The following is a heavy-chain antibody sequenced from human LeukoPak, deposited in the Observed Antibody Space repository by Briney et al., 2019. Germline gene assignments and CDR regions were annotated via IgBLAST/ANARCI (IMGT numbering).Heavy chain of an antibody. CDR2: ISGSGGST. CDR3: ATEPLEVGELDYDYQYYMDV. V-gene: IGHV3-23*01. CDR1: GFTFSSYA. J-gene: IGHJ6*03. D-gene: IGHD1-1*01. Sequence: GGSLRLSCAASGFTFSSYAMSWVRQAPGKGLEWVSAISGSGGSTYYADSVKGRFTISRDNSKNTLYLQMNSLRAEDTAVYYCATEPLEVGELDYDYQYYMDVWGKGTTVTVSS.